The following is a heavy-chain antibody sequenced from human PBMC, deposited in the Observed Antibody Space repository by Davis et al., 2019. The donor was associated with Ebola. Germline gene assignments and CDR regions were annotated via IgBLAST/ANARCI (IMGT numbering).Heavy chain of an antibody. J-gene: IGHJ4*02. CDR3: ARAMGSGSYFDY. Sequence: PSETLSLTCTVSGGSISSYYWSWIRQPPGKGLEWIGYIYYSGSTNYNPSLKSRVTISVDTSKNQFSLKLSSVTAADTAVYYCARAMGSGSYFDYWGQGTLVTVSS. CDR1: GGSISSYY. D-gene: IGHD1-26*01. CDR2: IYYSGST. V-gene: IGHV4-59*08.